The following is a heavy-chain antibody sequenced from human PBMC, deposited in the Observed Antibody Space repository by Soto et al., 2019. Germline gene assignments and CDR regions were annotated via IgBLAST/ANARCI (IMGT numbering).Heavy chain of an antibody. D-gene: IGHD3-16*02. Sequence: EVQLVESGGGLVQPGGSLRLSCAASGFTFSRYDMHWVRQTTGNGLEWLSSIGTSDDTFYPGSVKGRFTISREDAKNSLXXQMNNLSAGDTAVYYCARGSQLRLGGLSGGDAFDIWGRGTTVTVSS. CDR1: GFTFSRYD. V-gene: IGHV3-13*04. J-gene: IGHJ3*02. CDR2: IGTSDDT. CDR3: ARGSQLRLGGLSGGDAFDI.